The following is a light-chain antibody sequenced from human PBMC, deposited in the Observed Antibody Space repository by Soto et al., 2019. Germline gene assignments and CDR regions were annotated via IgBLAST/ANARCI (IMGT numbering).Light chain of an antibody. V-gene: IGLV2-8*01. CDR2: EVS. Sequence: QSALTQPPSASGSPGQSVTISCTGTSSDVGGYNYVSWYQHHPGKAPRLMVYEVSKRPSGVPDRFSGSKSGNTASLTVSGLQTEDEADYYCPSYAGIPPVVFVGGT. J-gene: IGLJ2*01. CDR1: SSDVGGYNY. CDR3: PSYAGIPPVV.